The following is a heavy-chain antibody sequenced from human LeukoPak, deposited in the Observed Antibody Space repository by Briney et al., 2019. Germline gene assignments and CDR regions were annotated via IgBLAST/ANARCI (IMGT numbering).Heavy chain of an antibody. V-gene: IGHV1-8*01. D-gene: IGHD3-3*01. Sequence: ASVNVSCKASGYTFTSYDINWVRQATGQGLEWMGWMNPNSGNTGYAQKFQGRVTMTRNTSISTAYMELSSLRSEDTAVYYCARGRGDYDFWSGYYQLDYWGQGTLVTASS. CDR1: GYTFTSYD. CDR3: ARGRGDYDFWSGYYQLDY. CDR2: MNPNSGNT. J-gene: IGHJ4*02.